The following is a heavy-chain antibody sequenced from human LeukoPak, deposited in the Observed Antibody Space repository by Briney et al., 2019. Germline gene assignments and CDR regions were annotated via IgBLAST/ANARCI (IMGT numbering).Heavy chain of an antibody. CDR1: GYTFTGYY. CDR2: INPSSGGT. V-gene: IGHV1-2*04. J-gene: IGHJ3*02. D-gene: IGHD6-13*01. Sequence: ASVKVSCKASGYTFTGYYMHWVRQAPGQGLEWMGWINPSSGGTNYAQKFQGWVTMTRDTSISTAYMELSRLRSDDTAVYYCARGGIYSSSWYGFIDAFDIWGQGTMVTVSS. CDR3: ARGGIYSSSWYGFIDAFDI.